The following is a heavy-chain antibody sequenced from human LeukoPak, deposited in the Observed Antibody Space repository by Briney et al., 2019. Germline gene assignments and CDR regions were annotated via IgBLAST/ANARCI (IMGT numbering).Heavy chain of an antibody. CDR3: ARDGATDGMDV. CDR1: GFTFSSYA. D-gene: IGHD3-16*01. CDR2: ISGSGGST. Sequence: HSGGSLRLSCAASGFTFSSYAMNWVRQAPGKGLEWVSGISGSGGSTYYADSVKGRFTISRDNSKNTLYLQMNSLRAEDTAVYYCARDGATDGMDVWGQGTTVTVSS. J-gene: IGHJ6*02. V-gene: IGHV3-23*01.